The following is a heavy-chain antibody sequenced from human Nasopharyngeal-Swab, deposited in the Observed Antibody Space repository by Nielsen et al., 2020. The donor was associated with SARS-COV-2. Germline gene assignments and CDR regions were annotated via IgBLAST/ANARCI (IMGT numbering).Heavy chain of an antibody. J-gene: IGHJ4*02. CDR3: APLGYCSGSNSYSSSC. CDR2: IYESGST. V-gene: IGHV4-4*02. D-gene: IGHD2-15*01. CDR1: GGSISSWNW. Sequence: SETLSLTCTVSGGSISSWNWWTWVRQAPGKGLEWIGEIYESGSTNYNPSLKNRITMSIDKSKNQFSLNLRSVTAADTAVYYCAPLGYCSGSNSYSSSCWGQGTLVTVSS.